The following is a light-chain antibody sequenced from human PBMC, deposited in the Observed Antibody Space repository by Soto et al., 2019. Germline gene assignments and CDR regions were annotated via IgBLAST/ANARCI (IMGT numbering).Light chain of an antibody. CDR3: QQYGRSLT. CDR2: GAS. J-gene: IGKJ5*01. CDR1: QSVSSSY. Sequence: EIVLRQSPGTLSLSPGERATLSCRASQSVSSSYLAWYQQKPGQAPRLLIYGASSRATGIPDRFSGSGSGTEFTLTISRLEPEDFAVYYCQQYGRSLTFGQGTRLEIK. V-gene: IGKV3-20*01.